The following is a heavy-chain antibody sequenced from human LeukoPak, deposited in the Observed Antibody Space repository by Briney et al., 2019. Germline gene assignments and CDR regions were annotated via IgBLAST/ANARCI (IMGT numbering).Heavy chain of an antibody. CDR2: IYYSGST. D-gene: IGHD5-12*01. J-gene: IGHJ4*02. V-gene: IGHV4-39*07. Sequence: SETLSLTCTVSGGSISSSSYYWGWIRQPPGKGLEWIGSIYYSGSTYYNPSLKSRVTISVDTSKNQFSLKLSSVTAADTAVHYCARGPGGYDYVIDYWGQGTLVTVSS. CDR1: GGSISSSSYY. CDR3: ARGPGGYDYVIDY.